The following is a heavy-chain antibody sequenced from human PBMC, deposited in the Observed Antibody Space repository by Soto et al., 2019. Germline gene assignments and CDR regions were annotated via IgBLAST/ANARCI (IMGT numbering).Heavy chain of an antibody. CDR2: ISYDGSNK. J-gene: IGHJ3*02. Sequence: GGSLRLSCAASGFTFSSYGMHWVRQAPGKGLEWVAVISYDGSNKYYVDSVKGRFTISRDNSKNTLYLQMNSLRAEDTAVYYCAKVQSPTLGIAAAGTGALGLDIWGQGTMVTVSS. V-gene: IGHV3-30*18. D-gene: IGHD6-13*01. CDR3: AKVQSPTLGIAAAGTGALGLDI. CDR1: GFTFSSYG.